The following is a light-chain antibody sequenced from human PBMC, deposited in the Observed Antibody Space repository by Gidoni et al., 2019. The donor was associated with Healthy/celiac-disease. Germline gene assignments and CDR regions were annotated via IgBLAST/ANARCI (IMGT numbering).Light chain of an antibody. CDR2: AAS. Sequence: QMTQSPSSLSASVGDRVTLTCRASQSISRYLKWYQQKPGKAPKLLIYAASSLQSGVPSRFSGGGSGTDFTLTISSLQPEDFATYNCQQSYSTPYTFGQGTKLEIK. CDR3: QQSYSTPYT. CDR1: QSISRY. J-gene: IGKJ2*01. V-gene: IGKV1-39*01.